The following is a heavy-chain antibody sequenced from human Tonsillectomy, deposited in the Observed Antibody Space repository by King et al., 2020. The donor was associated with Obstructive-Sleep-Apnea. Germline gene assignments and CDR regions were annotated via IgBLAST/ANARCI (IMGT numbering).Heavy chain of an antibody. CDR2: IKQDGSEK. Sequence: VQLVESGGGLVQPGGSLRLSCAASGFTFSAYWMSWVRQAPGKGLEWVANIKQDGSEKYYVDSVKGRFTISRDNAKNSLYLQMNNLRAEDTAVYYCARDKGAYYYDSSGYYAYWGQGTLVTVSS. V-gene: IGHV3-7*03. CDR1: GFTFSAYW. CDR3: ARDKGAYYYDSSGYYAY. J-gene: IGHJ4*02. D-gene: IGHD3-22*01.